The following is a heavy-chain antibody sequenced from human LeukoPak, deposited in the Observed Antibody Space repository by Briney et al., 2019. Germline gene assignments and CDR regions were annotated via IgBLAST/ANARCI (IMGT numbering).Heavy chain of an antibody. J-gene: IGHJ4*02. CDR3: ARGPRYSYGFFDY. CDR2: INHSGST. V-gene: IGHV4-34*01. CDR1: GGSFSGYY. Sequence: PSETLSLTCAVYGGSFSGYYWSWIRQPPGKGLEWIGEINHSGSTNYNPSLKSRVTISVDTSKSQFSLKLSSVTAADTAVYYCARGPRYSYGFFDYWGQGTLVTVSS. D-gene: IGHD5-18*01.